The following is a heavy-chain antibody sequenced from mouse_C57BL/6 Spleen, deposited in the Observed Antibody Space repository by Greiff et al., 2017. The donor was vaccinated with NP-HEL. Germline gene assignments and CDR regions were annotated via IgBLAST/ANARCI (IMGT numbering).Heavy chain of an antibody. J-gene: IGHJ2*01. D-gene: IGHD4-1*02. Sequence: QVQLQQPGAELVMPGASVKLSCKASGYTFTSYWMHWVKQRPGQGLEWIGEIDPSDSYTNYNQKFKGKSTLTVDKSSSTAYMQLSSPTSEDSAVYYCARLATGTSFDYWGQGTTLTVSS. CDR1: GYTFTSYW. CDR3: ARLATGTSFDY. CDR2: IDPSDSYT. V-gene: IGHV1-69*01.